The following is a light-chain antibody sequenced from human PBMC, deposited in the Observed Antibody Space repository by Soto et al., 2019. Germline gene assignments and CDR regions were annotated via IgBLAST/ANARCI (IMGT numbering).Light chain of an antibody. CDR3: QVWDSSSDHRV. J-gene: IGLJ3*02. V-gene: IGLV3-21*02. Sequence: SYELTQPPSVSVAPGQTARITCGGNNIASKRVHWYQQKPGQAPVLVVHDDTDRPSGIPERLSGSNSGNTATLSISRVEAGDEADYYCQVWDSSSDHRVFGGGTKLTVL. CDR2: DDT. CDR1: NIASKR.